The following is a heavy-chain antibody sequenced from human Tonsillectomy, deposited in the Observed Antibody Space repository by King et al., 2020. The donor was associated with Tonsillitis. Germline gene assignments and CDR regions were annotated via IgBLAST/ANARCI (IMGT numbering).Heavy chain of an antibody. D-gene: IGHD1-26*01. V-gene: IGHV4-34*01. CDR1: GGSFSGYY. CDR3: ASPFVGATNDAFDI. CDR2: INHSGST. J-gene: IGHJ3*02. Sequence: HVQLQQWGAGLLKPSETLSLTCAVYGGSFSGYYWSWIRQPPGKGLEWIGEINHSGSTNYNTSLKSRVTVSVDTSKNQFSLKLSSVTAADTAVYYCASPFVGATNDAFDIWGQGTMVTVSS.